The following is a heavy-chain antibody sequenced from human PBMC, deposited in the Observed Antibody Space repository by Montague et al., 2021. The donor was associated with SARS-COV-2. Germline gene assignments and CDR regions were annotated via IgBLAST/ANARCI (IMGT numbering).Heavy chain of an antibody. D-gene: IGHD2-21*02. CDR2: TYYRSKWYN. CDR3: AGAYCGGDCYFYWYCDL. CDR1: GDSVSSNIAT. J-gene: IGHJ2*01. Sequence: CAISGDSVSSNIATWNWIRQSPSRGLEWLGRTYYRSKWYNDYAVSVKSRVIINPDTSNNRISLQLNSVTPEDTAVYYCAGAYCGGDCYFYWYCDLWGRGTLVTVSS. V-gene: IGHV6-1*01.